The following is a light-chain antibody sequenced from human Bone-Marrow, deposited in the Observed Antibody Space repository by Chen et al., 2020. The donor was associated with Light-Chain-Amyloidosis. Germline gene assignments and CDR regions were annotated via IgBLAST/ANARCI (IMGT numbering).Light chain of an antibody. CDR3: ATWDHGLNGVL. CDR1: DSNIGTDT. Sequence: QSVLTQPPSASVTPGQRVTISCSGSDSNIGTDTVYWYQQVPGTTPKLLIYRNDQRPSGIPERFSGSKSGSSAALAISGLRCEDEAGYYCATWDHGLNGVLFGRGTKLTVL. J-gene: IGLJ2*01. CDR2: RND. V-gene: IGLV1-47*01.